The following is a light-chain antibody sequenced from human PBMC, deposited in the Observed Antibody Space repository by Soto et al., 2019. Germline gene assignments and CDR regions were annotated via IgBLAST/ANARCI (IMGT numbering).Light chain of an antibody. V-gene: IGKV1-39*01. CDR1: QSISSY. CDR3: QPSYSTPWT. J-gene: IGKJ1*01. Sequence: DIQMTQSPSSLSASVGDRVTITCRASQSISSYLNWYQQKPVKAPKLLIYAASSLQSWVPSRFSGSGSGTDFTLTISSLQPEDFATYYCQPSYSTPWTFDKGTKVAIK. CDR2: AAS.